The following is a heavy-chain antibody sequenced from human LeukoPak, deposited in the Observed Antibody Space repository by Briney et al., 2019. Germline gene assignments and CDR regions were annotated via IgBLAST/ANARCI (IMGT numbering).Heavy chain of an antibody. CDR1: GGTFSSYA. D-gene: IGHD1-26*01. CDR2: IIPIFGTA. CDR3: ASIRRVGATSYFDY. J-gene: IGHJ4*02. V-gene: IGHV1-69*05. Sequence: GSPVKVSCKASGGTFSSYAISWVRQAPGQGLEWMGRIIPIFGTANYAQKFQGRVTITTDESTSTAYMELSSLRSEDTAVYYCASIRRVGATSYFDYWGQGTLVTVSS.